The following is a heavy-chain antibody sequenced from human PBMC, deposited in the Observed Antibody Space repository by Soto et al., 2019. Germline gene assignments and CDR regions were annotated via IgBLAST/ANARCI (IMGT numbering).Heavy chain of an antibody. CDR1: GFTFSSYA. D-gene: IGHD6-13*01. J-gene: IGHJ6*02. V-gene: IGHV3-23*01. CDR2: ISGSGGST. CDR3: AKSVTAAGTGYYYGMDV. Sequence: EVQLLESGGGLVQPGGSLRLSCAASGFTFSSYAMSWVRQAPGKGLEWVSAISGSGGSTYYADSVKGRFTISRDNSKNTLYLQINSLRAEETAVYYCAKSVTAAGTGYYYGMDVWGQGTTVTVSS.